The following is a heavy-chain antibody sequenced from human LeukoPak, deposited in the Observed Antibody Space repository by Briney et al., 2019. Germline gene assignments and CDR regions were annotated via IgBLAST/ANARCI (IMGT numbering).Heavy chain of an antibody. CDR1: GFTFSSYS. CDR3: ARGSSYYDSSGYYYPTQYMDV. V-gene: IGHV3-21*01. J-gene: IGHJ6*03. Sequence: GGSLRLSCAASGFTFSSYSMNWVRQAPGKGLEWVSSISSSSSYIYYADSVKGRFTISRDNAKNSLYLQMNSLRAEDTAVYYCARGSSYYDSSGYYYPTQYMDVWGKGTTVTVSS. D-gene: IGHD3-22*01. CDR2: ISSSSSYI.